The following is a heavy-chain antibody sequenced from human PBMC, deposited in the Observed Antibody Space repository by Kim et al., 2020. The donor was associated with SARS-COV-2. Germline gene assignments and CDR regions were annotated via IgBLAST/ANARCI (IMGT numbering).Heavy chain of an antibody. CDR3: THDSPGLYGLAV. CDR1: GFSLSASGVG. V-gene: IGHV2-5*02. CDR2: IYGDDEK. D-gene: IGHD6-19*01. Sequence: SGPTLVNPTQTLTLTCTFSGFSLSASGVGVAWIRQPPGKALEWLALIYGDDEKRYSPSLKSRLTISKDTSKNQVVLTMANMDPVDTATYYCTHDSPGLYGLAVGGQGTPVPVSS. J-gene: IGHJ6*02.